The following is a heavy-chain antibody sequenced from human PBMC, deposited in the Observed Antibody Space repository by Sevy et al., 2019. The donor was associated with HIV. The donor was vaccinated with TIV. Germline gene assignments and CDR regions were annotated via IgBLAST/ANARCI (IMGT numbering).Heavy chain of an antibody. CDR2: ISWNSGSI. J-gene: IGHJ6*02. CDR3: AKDMGDLVVVVAATLGMDV. CDR1: GFTFDDYA. Sequence: GGSLRLSCAASGFTFDDYAMHWVRQAPGKGLEWVSGISWNSGSIGYAHSVKGRFTISRDNAKNSLYLQMNSLRAEDTAMYYCAKDMGDLVVVVAATLGMDVWGQGTTVTVSS. D-gene: IGHD2-15*01. V-gene: IGHV3-9*01.